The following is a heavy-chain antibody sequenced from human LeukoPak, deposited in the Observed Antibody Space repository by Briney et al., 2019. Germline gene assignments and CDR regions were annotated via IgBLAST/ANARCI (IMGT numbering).Heavy chain of an antibody. CDR2: ISAYNGNT. CDR1: GYTFTSYG. Sequence: ASVKVSCKASGYTFTSYGISWVRQAPGQGLEWMGWISAYNGNTNYAQKLQGRVTMTIDTSASTAYMELRSLRSDDTAVYYCARGGVYDYVWGSYRSNGDDAFDIWGQGTMVTVSS. D-gene: IGHD3-16*02. J-gene: IGHJ3*02. V-gene: IGHV1-18*01. CDR3: ARGGVYDYVWGSYRSNGDDAFDI.